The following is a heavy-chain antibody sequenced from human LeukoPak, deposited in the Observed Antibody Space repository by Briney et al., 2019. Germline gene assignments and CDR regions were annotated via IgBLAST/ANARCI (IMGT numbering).Heavy chain of an antibody. Sequence: SETLSLTCTVSGGSISSYYWSWIRQPPGKGLEWIGYIYYSGSTNYNPSLKSRVTISVDTSKNQFSLKLSSVTAADTAVYYCARHGGYDYGDPYYYYGMDVWGQGTTVTVSS. CDR2: IYYSGST. V-gene: IGHV4-59*08. CDR1: GGSISSYY. D-gene: IGHD4-17*01. J-gene: IGHJ6*02. CDR3: ARHGGYDYGDPYYYYGMDV.